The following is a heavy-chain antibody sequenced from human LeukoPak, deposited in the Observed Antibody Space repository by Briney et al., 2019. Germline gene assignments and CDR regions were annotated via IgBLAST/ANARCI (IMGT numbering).Heavy chain of an antibody. D-gene: IGHD7-27*01. Sequence: ASVKVSCKASGHTFTSYYMHWVRQAPGQGLEWMGIINPSGGSTSYAQKFQGRVTMTTDTSTSTAYMELRSLRSDDTAVYYCAREEGNWGDAFDIWGQGTMVTVSS. CDR2: INPSGGST. CDR3: AREEGNWGDAFDI. J-gene: IGHJ3*02. CDR1: GHTFTSYY. V-gene: IGHV1-46*01.